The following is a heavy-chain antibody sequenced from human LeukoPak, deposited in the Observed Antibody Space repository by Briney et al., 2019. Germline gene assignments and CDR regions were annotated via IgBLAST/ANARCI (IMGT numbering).Heavy chain of an antibody. J-gene: IGHJ3*02. D-gene: IGHD1-26*01. V-gene: IGHV4-34*01. Sequence: SETLSLTRAVYGGSFSGYYWSWIRQPPGKGLEWIGEINHSGSTNYNPSLKSRVTISVDTSKNQFSLKLSSVTAADTAVYYCAREGSPDAFDIWGQGTMVTVSS. CDR1: GGSFSGYY. CDR2: INHSGST. CDR3: AREGSPDAFDI.